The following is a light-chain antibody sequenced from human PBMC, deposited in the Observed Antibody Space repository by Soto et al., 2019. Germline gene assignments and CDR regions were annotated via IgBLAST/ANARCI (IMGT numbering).Light chain of an antibody. CDR3: QQRSNWPRT. J-gene: IGKJ1*01. Sequence: EIVLTHSPGTLSLSPCERATLSTSASQSVSSSYLAWYQQKPGQAPRLLIYDASNRATGIPARFSGSGSGTDFTLTISSLEPEDFAVYYCQQRSNWPRTFGQGTKVDI. CDR1: QSVSSSY. V-gene: IGKV3D-20*02. CDR2: DAS.